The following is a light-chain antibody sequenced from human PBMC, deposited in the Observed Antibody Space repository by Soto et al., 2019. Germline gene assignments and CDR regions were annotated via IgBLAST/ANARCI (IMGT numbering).Light chain of an antibody. Sequence: DIQMTQSPASLSASVGDRVTITCRASQDIRRFLAWYQQKSGKVPSVLIYAASTLQSGVPSRFSGSGSGTDFTLTITSLQPEDVATYYCQKYNTAPLTFGGGTKVEIK. J-gene: IGKJ4*01. CDR3: QKYNTAPLT. CDR2: AAS. V-gene: IGKV1-27*01. CDR1: QDIRRF.